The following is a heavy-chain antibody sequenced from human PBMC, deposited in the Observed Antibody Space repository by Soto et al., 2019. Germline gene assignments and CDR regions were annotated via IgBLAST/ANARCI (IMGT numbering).Heavy chain of an antibody. CDR3: ARDQRKLYALTYYYYYYGMDV. CDR2: ISYDGSNK. V-gene: IGHV3-30*04. J-gene: IGHJ6*02. Sequence: GGSLRLSCAASGFTFSSYAMHWVRQAPGKGLEWVAVISYDGSNKYYADSVKGRFTISRDNSKNTLYLQMNSLRAEDTAVYYCARDQRKLYALTYYYYYYGMDVWGQGTTVTVSS. D-gene: IGHD2-15*01. CDR1: GFTFSSYA.